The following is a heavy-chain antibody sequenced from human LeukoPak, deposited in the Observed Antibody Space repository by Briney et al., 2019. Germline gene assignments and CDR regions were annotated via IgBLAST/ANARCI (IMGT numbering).Heavy chain of an antibody. CDR2: SYYSGSA. Sequence: SETLSLTCSVSGVSISNYYWSWIRQPPGKGLEYIGYSYYSGSADYNPSLKSRVTISVDTSKNQFSLMLTSVTAADSAVYYCARQSISSRRAFDIWGQGTMVTVSS. CDR1: GVSISNYY. CDR3: ARQSISSRRAFDI. J-gene: IGHJ3*02. D-gene: IGHD6-6*01. V-gene: IGHV4-59*08.